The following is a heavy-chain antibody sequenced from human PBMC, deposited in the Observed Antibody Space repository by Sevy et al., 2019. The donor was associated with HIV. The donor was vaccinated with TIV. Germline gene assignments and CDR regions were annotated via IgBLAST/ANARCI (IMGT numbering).Heavy chain of an antibody. CDR3: AKGVGS. CDR2: IKEDGSET. CDR1: GSTFGDYW. V-gene: IGHV3-7*01. J-gene: IGHJ5*02. D-gene: IGHD2-15*01. Sequence: GGSLRLSCTASGSTFGDYWMNWVRQAPGKGLEWVGNIKEDGSETYYVDSVKGRFTISRDNAKNSLYLQMNSLRAEDTAVYYCAKGVGSWGQGTLVTVSS.